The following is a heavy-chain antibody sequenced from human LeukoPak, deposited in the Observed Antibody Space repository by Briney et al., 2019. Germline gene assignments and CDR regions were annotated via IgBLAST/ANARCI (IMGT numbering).Heavy chain of an antibody. J-gene: IGHJ4*02. D-gene: IGHD2-2*01. CDR1: GFTFSSYT. CDR2: ISSSGSTT. CDR3: AMRGDILVIPATYMFDY. V-gene: IGHV3-48*01. Sequence: GGSLRLSCAASGFTFSSYTMHWVRQAPGRGLEWVSYISSSGSTTYYADSVKGRFTISRDNAKNSLYLQMNSLRAEDTAVYYCAMRGDILVIPATYMFDYWGQGTLVTVSS.